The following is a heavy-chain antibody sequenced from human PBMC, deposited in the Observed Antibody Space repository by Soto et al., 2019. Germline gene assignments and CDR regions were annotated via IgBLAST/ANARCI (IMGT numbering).Heavy chain of an antibody. D-gene: IGHD4-4*01. V-gene: IGHV1-69*01. J-gene: IGHJ6*02. Sequence: QVQLVQSGAEVKKPGSSVKVSCKASGGTFSSYAISWVRQAPGQGLEWMGGIIPIFGTAKYAQKFRGRVTITADESAGIAYMVLSSLRSEDTAVYYCARERTVKRHLYGMDVWGQGTRVTVSS. CDR1: GGTFSSYA. CDR3: ARERTVKRHLYGMDV. CDR2: IIPIFGTA.